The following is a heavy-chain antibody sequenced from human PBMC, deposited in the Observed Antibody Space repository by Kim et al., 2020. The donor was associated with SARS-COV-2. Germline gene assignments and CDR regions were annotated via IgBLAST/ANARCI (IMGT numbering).Heavy chain of an antibody. D-gene: IGHD3-10*01. CDR3: ARDNRGNLNYYYYGMDV. Sequence: GGSLRLSCAASGFTFSSYSMNWVRQAPGKGLEWVSSISSSSSYIYYADSVKGRFTISRDNAKNSLYLQMNSLRAEDTAVYYCARDNRGNLNYYYYGMDVWGQGTTVTVSS. J-gene: IGHJ6*02. CDR1: GFTFSSYS. V-gene: IGHV3-21*01. CDR2: ISSSSSYI.